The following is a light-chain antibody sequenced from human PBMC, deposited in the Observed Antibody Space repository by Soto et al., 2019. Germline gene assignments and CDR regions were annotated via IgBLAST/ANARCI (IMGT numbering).Light chain of an antibody. CDR3: QQYKNYSPWT. J-gene: IGKJ1*01. CDR2: KAS. V-gene: IGKV1-5*03. Sequence: DIQMTQSPSTLSASVGDRVSITCRASQSINSWLAWYQQKPGKAPNLLIYKASSLESGVPSRFSGSGSGTEFTLTIISLQPDDSATYYCQQYKNYSPWTFGQGTKVEIK. CDR1: QSINSW.